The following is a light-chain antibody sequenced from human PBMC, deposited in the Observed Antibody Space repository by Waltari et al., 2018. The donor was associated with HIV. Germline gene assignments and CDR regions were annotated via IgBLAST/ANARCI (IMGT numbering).Light chain of an antibody. J-gene: IGKJ2*01. CDR1: RNIDNR. CDR2: FAS. V-gene: IGKV1-5*03. CDR3: QGGNGY. Sequence: DSPMTQSPSTLSASVGDRVTITCRARRNIDNRMAWYQQKPGKVPTLLNYFASTLQRGVPWRFSGSGSGTEFTLTISSLQPDDFATYYCQGGNGYFGQGTKVEIK.